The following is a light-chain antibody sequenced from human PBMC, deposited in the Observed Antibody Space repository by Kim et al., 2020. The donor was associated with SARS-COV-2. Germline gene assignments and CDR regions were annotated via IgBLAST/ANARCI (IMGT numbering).Light chain of an antibody. V-gene: IGKV4-1*01. CDR3: QQYYGSPRT. CDR2: WAS. CDR1: QSVLHSPNNKNY. J-gene: IGKJ1*01. Sequence: DIVMTQSPDSLAVSLCERATINCKSSQSVLHSPNNKNYLAWYQQKPGQPPKLLIYWASTRESGESGVPARFSGSGSGTEFTLTISSLQAEDVAVNYCQQYYGSPRTFGQGNKGDLK.